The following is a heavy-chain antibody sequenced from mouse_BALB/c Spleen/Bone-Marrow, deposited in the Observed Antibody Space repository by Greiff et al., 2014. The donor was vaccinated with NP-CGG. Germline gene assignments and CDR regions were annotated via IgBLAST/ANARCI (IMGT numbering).Heavy chain of an antibody. J-gene: IGHJ4*01. CDR3: ARHGYYGSRAMDY. CDR2: ISNGGGST. V-gene: IGHV5-12-2*01. CDR1: GFTFSSYT. D-gene: IGHD1-1*01. Sequence: EVQRVESGGGLVQPGGPLKLSCAASGFTFSSYTMSWVRQTPEKRLEWVAYISNGGGSTYYPDTVKGRFTISRDNAKNTLYLQMSSLKSEDTAMYYCARHGYYGSRAMDYWGQGTSVTVSS.